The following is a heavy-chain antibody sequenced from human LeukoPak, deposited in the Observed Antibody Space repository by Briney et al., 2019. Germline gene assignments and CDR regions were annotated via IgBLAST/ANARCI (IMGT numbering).Heavy chain of an antibody. CDR1: GASFNTYY. J-gene: IGHJ4*02. D-gene: IGHD6-19*01. CDR2: VNHYGSP. CDR3: VHSNGWSKGVY. V-gene: IGHV4-34*01. Sequence: PSETLSLTCAVYGASFNTYYWTWIRQPPGKGLEWIGEVNHYGSPKYNPPLKSRVAISVDMSKNQFSLRLNSVTAADTALYYCVHSNGWSKGVYWGQGPLVTVSS.